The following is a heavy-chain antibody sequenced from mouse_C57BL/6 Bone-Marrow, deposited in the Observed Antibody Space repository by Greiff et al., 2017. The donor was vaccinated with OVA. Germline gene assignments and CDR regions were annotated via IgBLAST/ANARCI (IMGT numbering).Heavy chain of an antibody. Sequence: EVQRVESGGGLVKPGGSLKLSCAASGFTFSSYAMSWVRQTPEKRLEWVATISDGGSYTYYPDNVKGRFTISRDNAKNNLYLQMSHLKSEDTAMYYCARDLYDYDGGYAMDYWGQGTSVTVSS. CDR2: ISDGGSYT. V-gene: IGHV5-4*01. CDR1: GFTFSSYA. D-gene: IGHD2-4*01. J-gene: IGHJ4*01. CDR3: ARDLYDYDGGYAMDY.